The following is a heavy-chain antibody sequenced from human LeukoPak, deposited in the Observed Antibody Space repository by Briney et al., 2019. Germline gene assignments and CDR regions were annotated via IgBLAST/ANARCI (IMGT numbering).Heavy chain of an antibody. Sequence: GGSLRLSCAASGFAFSTYWMHWVRHAPGKGPVWVSRISPDGRDTIYADSVKGRFTMSRDNDKNTLYLQLSSLRAEDTAIYYCAGGSGSYLNYWGQGTLVTVSS. CDR1: GFAFSTYW. CDR3: AGGSGSYLNY. CDR2: ISPDGRDT. J-gene: IGHJ4*02. D-gene: IGHD1-26*01. V-gene: IGHV3-74*01.